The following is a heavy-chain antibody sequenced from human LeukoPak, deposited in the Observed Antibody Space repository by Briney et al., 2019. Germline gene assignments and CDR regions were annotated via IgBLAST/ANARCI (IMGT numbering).Heavy chain of an antibody. D-gene: IGHD3-22*01. CDR3: ARAAPYYYDSSGYYLGGIFDY. CDR2: IYYSGST. J-gene: IGHJ4*02. CDR1: GGSISSYY. V-gene: IGHV4-59*01. Sequence: SETLSLTCTVSGGSISSYYWIWIRQPPGKGLEWIGYIYYSGSTNYNPSLKSRVTISVDTSKNQFSLKLSSVTAADTAVYYCARAAPYYYDSSGYYLGGIFDYWGQGTLVTVSS.